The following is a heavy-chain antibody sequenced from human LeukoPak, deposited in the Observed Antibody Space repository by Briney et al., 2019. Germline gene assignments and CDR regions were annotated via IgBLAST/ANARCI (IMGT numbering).Heavy chain of an antibody. V-gene: IGHV1-46*01. CDR1: GYTFTSHY. J-gene: IGHJ4*02. Sequence: ASVKVSCKASGYTFTSHYMHWVRQAPGQGLEWMGIINPSGGSTSYAQKFQGRVTMTRDMSTSTVYMELSSLRSEDTAVYYYAGDRIAARLDYWGQGTLVTVSS. D-gene: IGHD6-6*01. CDR3: AGDRIAARLDY. CDR2: INPSGGST.